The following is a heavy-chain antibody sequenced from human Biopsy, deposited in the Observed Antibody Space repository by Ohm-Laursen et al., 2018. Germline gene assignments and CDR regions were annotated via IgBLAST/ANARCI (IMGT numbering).Heavy chain of an antibody. CDR3: ARHPTGFWFDP. Sequence: SETLSLTCPVSGGSISSSTTYYWAWLRQPPGKGLEWIGSIYNTETTFYNPSLKSRVTIPVDTSTNQFSLKVSSVTAADTALYFCARHPTGFWFDPWGHGTLVTVSS. V-gene: IGHV4-39*01. CDR2: IYNTETT. J-gene: IGHJ5*02. CDR1: GGSISSSTTYY.